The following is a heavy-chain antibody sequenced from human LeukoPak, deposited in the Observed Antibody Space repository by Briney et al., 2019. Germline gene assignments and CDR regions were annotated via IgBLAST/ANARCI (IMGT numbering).Heavy chain of an antibody. Sequence: ASVKVSCKASGYIFIGYYMHWVRQAPGRGLEWMGWINPNSGDTNYVQNFQGRVTMTRATSITTAYMEVNSLRSDDTAVYYCARGLGYQLPYAFDIWGQGTMVTVSS. V-gene: IGHV1-2*02. CDR2: INPNSGDT. CDR3: ARGLGYQLPYAFDI. D-gene: IGHD2-2*01. CDR1: GYIFIGYY. J-gene: IGHJ3*02.